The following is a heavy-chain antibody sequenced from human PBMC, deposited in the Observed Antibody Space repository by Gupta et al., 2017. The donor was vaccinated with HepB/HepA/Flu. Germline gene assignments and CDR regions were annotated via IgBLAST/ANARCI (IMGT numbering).Heavy chain of an antibody. J-gene: IGHJ5*02. CDR1: AVTFSSYA. D-gene: IGHD2-15*01. V-gene: IGHV1-69*04. CDR2: IIPILALA. CDR3: ARDPSGLLPATGWFDP. Sequence: QVQLVQSGAEVKKPGPSVKVSCKASAVTFSSYAISWVRQAPGQGLEWMGRIIPILALANYAQMFQGRVTITADKSTSTAYMELSSLRSEDTAVYYCARDPSGLLPATGWFDPWGQGTLVTVSS.